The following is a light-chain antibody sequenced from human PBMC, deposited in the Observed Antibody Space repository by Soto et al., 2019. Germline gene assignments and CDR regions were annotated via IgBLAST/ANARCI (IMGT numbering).Light chain of an antibody. Sequence: DIQMTPSPSSLSASVGDRVTITCRASQSISSYLNWYHQKPGKAPKLLIYSASSLQSGVPSRFSGSGSGTDFTLTISSLQPEDFATYYCQQSYSTPWTFGQGTNVEIK. J-gene: IGKJ1*01. CDR2: SAS. CDR1: QSISSY. CDR3: QQSYSTPWT. V-gene: IGKV1-39*01.